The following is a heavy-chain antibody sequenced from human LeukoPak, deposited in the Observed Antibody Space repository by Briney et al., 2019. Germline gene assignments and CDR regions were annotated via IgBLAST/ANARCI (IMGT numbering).Heavy chain of an antibody. J-gene: IGHJ4*02. D-gene: IGHD5-18*01. CDR3: ARGGYSYGPLFDY. CDR2: ISAYNGNT. Sequence: GESLKISCKVSGHRFSTSWIGWVRQAPGQGLEWMGWISAYNGNTNYAQKLQGRVTMTTDTSTSTAYMELRSLRSDDTAVYYCARGGYSYGPLFDYWGQGTLVTVSS. V-gene: IGHV1-18*04. CDR1: GHRFSTSW.